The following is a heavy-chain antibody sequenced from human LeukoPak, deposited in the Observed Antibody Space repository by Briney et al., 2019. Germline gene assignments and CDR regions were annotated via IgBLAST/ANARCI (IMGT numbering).Heavy chain of an antibody. J-gene: IGHJ4*02. Sequence: SVKVSCKASGGTFSSYAISWVRQPPGQGLQWLEGIIPIFGTPNDAQKFQGRVTITADESTSTAYMELSSLRSEDTAVYYCARAAVAKQWLVPTTIHESQPDQESIDYWGQGTLVTVSS. D-gene: IGHD6-19*01. CDR2: IIPIFGTP. V-gene: IGHV1-69*13. CDR1: GGTFSSYA. CDR3: ARAAVAKQWLVPTTIHESQPDQESIDY.